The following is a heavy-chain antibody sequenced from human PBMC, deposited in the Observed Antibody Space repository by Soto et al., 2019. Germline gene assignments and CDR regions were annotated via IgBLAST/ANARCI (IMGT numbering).Heavy chain of an antibody. D-gene: IGHD2-8*01. CDR2: MFYGGST. CDR1: GGSITSRSYY. J-gene: IGHJ4*02. V-gene: IGHV4-39*01. CDR3: ARLGGWGMLYAGGDY. Sequence: QLQLQESGPGLVKPSETLSLTCTVSGGSITSRSYYWAWIRQPPGKGLEWIGSMFYGGSTYFNPSLKSRATMSVDTSKSQFSLKLSSVTAADTAVYYCARLGGWGMLYAGGDYWGQGALVTVSS.